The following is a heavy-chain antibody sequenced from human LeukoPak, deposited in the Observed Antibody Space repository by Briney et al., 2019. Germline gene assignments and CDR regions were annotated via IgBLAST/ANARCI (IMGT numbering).Heavy chain of an antibody. CDR1: GFTFSSYA. CDR3: ARGIAVAGTLFDY. D-gene: IGHD6-19*01. J-gene: IGHJ4*02. V-gene: IGHV3-30*04. CDR2: ISYDRSNK. Sequence: PGGSLRLSCAASGFTFSSYAMHWVRQAPGKGLEWVAVISYDRSNKYYADSVKGRLTISRDNSKNTLYLQMNSLRAEDTAVYYCARGIAVAGTLFDYWGQGTLVTVSS.